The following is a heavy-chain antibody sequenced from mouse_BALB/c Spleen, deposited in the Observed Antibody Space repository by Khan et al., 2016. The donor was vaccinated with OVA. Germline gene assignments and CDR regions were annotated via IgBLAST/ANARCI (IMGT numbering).Heavy chain of an antibody. CDR1: GYSITSGYY. CDR3: GRGRYKYYLAY. D-gene: IGHD1-1*01. J-gene: IGHJ3*01. CDR2: ISYNGST. V-gene: IGHV3-6*02. Sequence: EVQLVESGPGLVKPSQSLSLTCSVTGYSITSGYYWNWIRQFPGNKLEWMGYISYNGSTNYNPSLKNRISITRDTSKNQLFLQLNSVTTEDTATYCCGRGRYKYYLAYWGQGTLVTVSA.